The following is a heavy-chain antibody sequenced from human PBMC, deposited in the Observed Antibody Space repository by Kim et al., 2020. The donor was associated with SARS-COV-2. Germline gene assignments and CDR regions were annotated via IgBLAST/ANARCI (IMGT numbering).Heavy chain of an antibody. D-gene: IGHD2-2*01. CDR3: ARVLDVLVPASHGDF. J-gene: IGHJ4*02. CDR1: GYRFSSRG. CDR2: ISVSNNDA. V-gene: IGHV1-18*04. Sequence: ASVKVSCKASGYRFSSRGVGWVRQAPGQGLEWMGWISVSNNDAKYAQKFQGRVIMTTDTSTSTAYMELRSLRTDDTAVYYCARVLDVLVPASHGDFWGQGTLVIVSS.